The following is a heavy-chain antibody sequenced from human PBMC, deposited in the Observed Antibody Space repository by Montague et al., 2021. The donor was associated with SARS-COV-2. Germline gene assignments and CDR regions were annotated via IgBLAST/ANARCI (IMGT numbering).Heavy chain of an antibody. CDR1: GFSLSTSGVG. V-gene: IGHV2-5*02. CDR2: IYWDDDK. J-gene: IGHJ4*02. D-gene: IGHD1-26*01. CDR3: AHRRLHTGSFDY. Sequence: PALVKPTQTLTLTCTFSGFSLSTSGVGVGWIRQPPGKAPEWLALIYWDDDKRYSPSLKSRLTITKDTSKNQVVLTVTNMDPVDTATYYCAHRRLHTGSFDYRGQGALVTVSS.